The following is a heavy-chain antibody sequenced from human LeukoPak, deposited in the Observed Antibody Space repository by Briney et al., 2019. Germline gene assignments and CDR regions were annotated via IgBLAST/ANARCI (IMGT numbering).Heavy chain of an antibody. Sequence: SETLSLTCAVSGYSISSGYYWGWIRQPPGKGLEWIGSIYHSGSTYYNPSLKSRVTISVDTSKNQFSLKLSSVTAADTAVYYCARSGYSSGWLFDYWGQRTLVTVSS. CDR3: ARSGYSSGWLFDY. V-gene: IGHV4-38-2*01. CDR2: IYHSGST. J-gene: IGHJ4*02. D-gene: IGHD6-19*01. CDR1: GYSISSGYY.